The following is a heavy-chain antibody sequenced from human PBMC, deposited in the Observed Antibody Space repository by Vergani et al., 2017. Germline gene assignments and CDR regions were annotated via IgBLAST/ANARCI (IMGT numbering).Heavy chain of an antibody. V-gene: IGHV3-11*01. J-gene: IGHJ4*02. CDR1: GFTFSHYY. D-gene: IGHD3-22*01. CDR2: ISTSGSTI. Sequence: QVQLVESGGGLVKPGGSLRLSCAASGFTFSHYYMSWIRQAPGTGLEWVSYISTSGSTIYYADSVKGRFTISRDNAKSSLYLQMNSLRAEDTAVYYCARDNVEYYYDSSGYYPDYWGQGTLVTVSS. CDR3: ARDNVEYYYDSSGYYPDY.